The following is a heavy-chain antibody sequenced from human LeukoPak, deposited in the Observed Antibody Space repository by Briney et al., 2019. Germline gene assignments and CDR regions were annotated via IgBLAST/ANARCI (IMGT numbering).Heavy chain of an antibody. J-gene: IGHJ4*02. V-gene: IGHV3-21*04. Sequence: GGSLRLSCAASGFTFSSYSMNWVRQAPGKGLEWVSSISSSSSYIYYADSVKGRFTISGDNAKNSLYLQMNSLRAEDTALYYCAAQRIVVVDYWGQGTLVTVSS. CDR2: ISSSSSYI. D-gene: IGHD2-2*01. CDR1: GFTFSSYS. CDR3: AAQRIVVVDY.